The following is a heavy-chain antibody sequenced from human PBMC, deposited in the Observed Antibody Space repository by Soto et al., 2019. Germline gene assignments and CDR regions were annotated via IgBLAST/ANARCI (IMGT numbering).Heavy chain of an antibody. D-gene: IGHD3-3*01. CDR2: IKSKTDGGTT. J-gene: IGHJ6*02. Sequence: GGSLRLSCAASGFTFSNAWMNWVRQAPGKGLEWAGRIKSKTDGGTTDYAAPVKGRFTISRDDSKNTLYLQMNSLKTEDTAVYYCTTTSSHYDFWSGYYTPPPPDYYYGMDVWGQGTTVTVSS. V-gene: IGHV3-15*07. CDR3: TTTSSHYDFWSGYYTPPPPDYYYGMDV. CDR1: GFTFSNAW.